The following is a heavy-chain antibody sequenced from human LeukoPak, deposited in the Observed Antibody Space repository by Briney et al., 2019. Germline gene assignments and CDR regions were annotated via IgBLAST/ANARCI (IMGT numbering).Heavy chain of an antibody. D-gene: IGHD6-19*01. V-gene: IGHV3-11*04. CDR2: ISSSGSTK. Sequence: GGSLRLSCAASGFTFSDYYMSWIRQAPGKGLEWVSYISSSGSTKHYADSVKGRFTISRDNAKNSLYLQMNSLRAEDTAVYYCARDRSIAVAEGYWGQGTLVTVSS. CDR1: GFTFSDYY. J-gene: IGHJ4*02. CDR3: ARDRSIAVAEGY.